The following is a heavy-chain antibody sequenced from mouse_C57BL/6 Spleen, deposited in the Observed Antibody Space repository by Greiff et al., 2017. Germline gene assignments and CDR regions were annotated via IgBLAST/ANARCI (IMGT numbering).Heavy chain of an antibody. D-gene: IGHD2-4*01. V-gene: IGHV1-82*01. J-gene: IGHJ3*01. Sequence: QVQLKQSGPELVKPGASVKISCKASGYAFSSSWMNWVKQRPGKGLEWIGRIYPGDGDTNYNGKFKGKATLTADKSSSTAYMQLSSLTSEDSAVYFCAKEGPNYDYEEAWFAYWGQGTLVTVSA. CDR1: GYAFSSSW. CDR3: AKEGPNYDYEEAWFAY. CDR2: IYPGDGDT.